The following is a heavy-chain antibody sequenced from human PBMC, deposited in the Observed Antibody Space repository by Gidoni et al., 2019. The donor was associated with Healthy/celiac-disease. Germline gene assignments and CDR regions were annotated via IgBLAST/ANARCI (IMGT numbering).Heavy chain of an antibody. D-gene: IGHD6-19*01. CDR1: GFTFSSYE. CDR3: AREPPPGNDSSGCPTFDY. J-gene: IGHJ4*02. Sequence: EVQLVESGGGLVQPGGSLRLSCAASGFTFSSYEMNWVRQAPGKGLEWVSYISSSGSTIYYADSVKGRFTISRDNAKNSLYLQMNSLRAEDTAVYYCAREPPPGNDSSGCPTFDYWGQGTLVTVSS. V-gene: IGHV3-48*03. CDR2: ISSSGSTI.